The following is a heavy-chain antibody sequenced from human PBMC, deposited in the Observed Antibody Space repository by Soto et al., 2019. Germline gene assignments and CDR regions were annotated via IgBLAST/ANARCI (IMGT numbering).Heavy chain of an antibody. CDR1: GFTLSSYR. J-gene: IGHJ6*02. CDR2: INNDGSGT. Sequence: EVQLVESGGGLVQPGGSLRLSCAASGFTLSSYRTHWVRQVPGKGLVWVSRINNDGSGTSFADFVRGRFTMSRDDAENTEHPQMNSLTAEDTAVYYFARWQGATVTSWGTDVWGHGTTVTVS. CDR3: ARWQGATVTSWGTDV. V-gene: IGHV3-74*01. D-gene: IGHD4-17*01.